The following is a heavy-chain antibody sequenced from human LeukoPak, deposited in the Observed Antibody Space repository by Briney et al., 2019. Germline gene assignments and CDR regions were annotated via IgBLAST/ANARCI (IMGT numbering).Heavy chain of an antibody. CDR3: AKLRLWFGELLYYFDY. CDR2: ISGSGGST. J-gene: IGHJ4*02. CDR1: GFTFSSYA. V-gene: IGHV3-23*01. D-gene: IGHD3-10*01. Sequence: GGSLRLSCAASGFTFSSYAMSWVRQAPGKGLEWVSAISGSGGSTYYADSVKGRFTISRDNSKNTLYLQMNSLRAEDTAVYYCAKLRLWFGELLYYFDYWGQGTLVTVSS.